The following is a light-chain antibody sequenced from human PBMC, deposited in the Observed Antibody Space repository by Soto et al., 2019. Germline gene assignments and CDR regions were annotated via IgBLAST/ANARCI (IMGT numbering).Light chain of an antibody. CDR1: ASLLHTNGNNY. Sequence: DIVMTESPLSLRVTPGAPASISCRSSASLLHTNGNNYLDWYLQKQGQSPQLXSYFGSTRASGVPDRFSGSGSDTDFTLTISRVEAEDVAVYYCMQALQTRWTFGQGTKVDIK. J-gene: IGKJ1*01. CDR2: FGS. V-gene: IGKV2-28*01. CDR3: MQALQTRWT.